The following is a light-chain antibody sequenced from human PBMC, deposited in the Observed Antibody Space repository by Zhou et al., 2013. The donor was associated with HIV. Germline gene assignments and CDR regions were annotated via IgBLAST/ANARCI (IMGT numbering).Light chain of an antibody. J-gene: IGKJ3*01. CDR3: QHYHQSPFT. CDR1: QGISSY. V-gene: IGKV1-8*01. CDR2: AAS. Sequence: AIRMTQSPSSFSASTGDRVTITCRASQGISSYLAWYQQKPGKAPKLLIYAASTLQSGVQSRFSGSGSGTDFTLTISCLQSEDFATYYCQHYHQSPFTFGPGTRVDL.